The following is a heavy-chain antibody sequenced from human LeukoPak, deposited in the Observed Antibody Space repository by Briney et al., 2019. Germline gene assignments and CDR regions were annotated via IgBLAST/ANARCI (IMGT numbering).Heavy chain of an antibody. CDR1: GFTFSSYW. Sequence: GGSLRLSCVASGFTFSSYWMSWVRQAPGKGLGWVANIKEDGSEKYYVDSVKGRFAISRDNAKNSLYLQMNSLRAEDTAVYYCARDRYITMVRGVIIDYWGQGTLVTVSS. CDR3: ARDRYITMVRGVIIDY. J-gene: IGHJ4*02. D-gene: IGHD3-10*01. CDR2: IKEDGSEK. V-gene: IGHV3-7*04.